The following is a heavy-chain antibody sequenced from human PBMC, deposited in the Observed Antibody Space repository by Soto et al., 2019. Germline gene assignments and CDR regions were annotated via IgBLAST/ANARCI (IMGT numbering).Heavy chain of an antibody. CDR2: INHSGST. V-gene: IGHV4-34*01. Sequence: QVQLQQWGAGLLKPSETLSLTCAVYGGSFSGYYWSWIRQPPGKGLEWIGEINHSGSTNYNPSLKRRVTISVDTSKNQFSLKLSSVTAADTAVYYCARALQWLVFYYWGQGTLVTVSS. CDR1: GGSFSGYY. J-gene: IGHJ4*02. CDR3: ARALQWLVFYY. D-gene: IGHD6-19*01.